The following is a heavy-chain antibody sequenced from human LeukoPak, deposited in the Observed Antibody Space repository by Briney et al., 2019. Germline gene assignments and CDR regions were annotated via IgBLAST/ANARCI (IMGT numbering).Heavy chain of an antibody. V-gene: IGHV4-39*01. J-gene: IGHJ4*01. CDR1: GASISSTSYY. CDR3: CKVNPGGAKTPNDR. CDR2: FSYSGST. Sequence: SEPLSLTCTVSGASISSTSYYWAWIRQPPGKGLEWIGVFSYSGSTYDNPSLKSRVTISADTSKNQFSLKLTSVTAAETAVYYCCKVNPGGAKTPNDRRGQGNLVTVSS. D-gene: IGHD1-14*01.